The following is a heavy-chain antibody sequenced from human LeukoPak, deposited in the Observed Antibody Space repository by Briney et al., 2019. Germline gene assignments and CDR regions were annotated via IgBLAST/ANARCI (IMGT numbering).Heavy chain of an antibody. Sequence: PSETLSLTCTVSGYSISSGYYWGWIRPPPGKGLEWIGSIYHSGSTYYNPSLKSRVTISVDTSKNQFSLKLSSVTAADTAVYYCARGTRHFDYWGQGTLVTVSS. CDR3: ARGTRHFDY. CDR2: IYHSGST. V-gene: IGHV4-38-2*02. D-gene: IGHD1-14*01. CDR1: GYSISSGYY. J-gene: IGHJ4*02.